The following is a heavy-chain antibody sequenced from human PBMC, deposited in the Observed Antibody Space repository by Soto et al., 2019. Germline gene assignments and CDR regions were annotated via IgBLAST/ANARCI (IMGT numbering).Heavy chain of an antibody. CDR2: IKQDGSEK. D-gene: IGHD3-10*01. Sequence: PGGSLRLSCAASGFTFSSYWMSWVRQALGKGLEWVANIKQDGSEKYSVDSVKGRFTISRDNAKNSLYLQMNSLRAEDTAVYYCAIHPGRGAFDIWGQGTMVTVSS. J-gene: IGHJ3*02. CDR3: AIHPGRGAFDI. V-gene: IGHV3-7*01. CDR1: GFTFSSYW.